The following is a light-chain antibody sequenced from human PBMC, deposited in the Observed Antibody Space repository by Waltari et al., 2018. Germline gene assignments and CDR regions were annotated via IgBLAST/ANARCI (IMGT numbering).Light chain of an antibody. J-gene: IGLJ2*01. V-gene: IGLV2-23*01. CDR1: STDLGSSTL. CDR2: AGT. CDR3: FSYADGRSLV. Sequence: QSALTQPASLSGSPGQSITISCTGSSTDLGSSTLVSWYQHHPDKAPKRLIYAGTERPSGISHRFAGSKSGNTASLTISKLQAEDEADYYCFSYADGRSLVFGGGTKLTVL.